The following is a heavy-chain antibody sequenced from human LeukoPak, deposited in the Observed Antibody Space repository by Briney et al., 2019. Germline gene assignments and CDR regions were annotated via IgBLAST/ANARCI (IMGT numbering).Heavy chain of an antibody. CDR1: GYTFTGYY. D-gene: IGHD2-15*01. V-gene: IGHV1-2*02. Sequence: ASVKLSCKASGYTFTGYYMHWVRQAPGQGLEWMGWINPNSGGTNYAQKFQGRVTMTRDTSISTAYMELSRLRSDDTAVYYCARDRLGCSGGSCFPGMDVWGQGTTVTVSS. CDR2: INPNSGGT. J-gene: IGHJ6*02. CDR3: ARDRLGCSGGSCFPGMDV.